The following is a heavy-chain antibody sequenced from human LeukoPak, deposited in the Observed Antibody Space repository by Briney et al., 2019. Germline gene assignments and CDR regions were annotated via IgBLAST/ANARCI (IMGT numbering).Heavy chain of an antibody. CDR1: GFTVSSNS. J-gene: IGHJ4*02. V-gene: IGHV3-21*01. Sequence: PGGSLRLSCAASGFTVSSNSMTWVRQAPGKGLEWVSSISTSGSYIYYTDSVKGRFTISRDNGKNSLSLQMNSLRAEDTAVYYCARDLKYYDSSGFDYWGLGTLVTVSS. CDR3: ARDLKYYDSSGFDY. CDR2: ISTSGSYI. D-gene: IGHD3-22*01.